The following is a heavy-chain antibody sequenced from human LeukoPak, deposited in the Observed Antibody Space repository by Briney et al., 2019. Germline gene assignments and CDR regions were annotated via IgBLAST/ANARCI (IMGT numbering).Heavy chain of an antibody. CDR3: AKDTDVVVPEYFQY. D-gene: IGHD2-15*01. CDR1: GFTFTSYA. CDR2: ISGSGGST. J-gene: IGHJ1*01. V-gene: IGHV3-23*01. Sequence: SGGSLRLSCAASGFTFTSYAMNWVREAPGKGLEWVSAISGSGGSTYYAESVKGRFTVSRDNSENTLFLQMNSLRAEDTAIYYCAKDTDVVVPEYFQYWGQGTLVTVSS.